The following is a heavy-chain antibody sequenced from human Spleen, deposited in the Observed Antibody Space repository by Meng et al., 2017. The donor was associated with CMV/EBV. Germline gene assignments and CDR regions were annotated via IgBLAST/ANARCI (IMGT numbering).Heavy chain of an antibody. J-gene: IGHJ3*02. Sequence: GSLRLSCTVSGGSISSYYWSWIRQPPGKGLEWIGYIYYSGSTNYNPSLKSRVTISVDTSKNQFSLKLSSVTAADTAVYYCARDREGTGTMDAFDIWGQGTMVTVSS. CDR1: GGSISSYY. V-gene: IGHV4-59*01. CDR2: IYYSGST. CDR3: ARDREGTGTMDAFDI. D-gene: IGHD1-7*01.